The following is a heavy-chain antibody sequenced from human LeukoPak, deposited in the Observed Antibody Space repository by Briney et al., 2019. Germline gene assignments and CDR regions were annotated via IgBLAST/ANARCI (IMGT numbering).Heavy chain of an antibody. CDR2: IRYDGSNK. CDR3: AKMRRWLQHGFDY. V-gene: IGHV3-30*02. D-gene: IGHD5-24*01. Sequence: GGSLRLSCAASGFTFSSYGMHWVRQAPGKGLEWVAFIRYDGSNKYYADSVKGRFTIYRDNSKNTLYLQMNSLRAEDTAVYYWAKMRRWLQHGFDYWGQGTLVTVSS. CDR1: GFTFSSYG. J-gene: IGHJ4*02.